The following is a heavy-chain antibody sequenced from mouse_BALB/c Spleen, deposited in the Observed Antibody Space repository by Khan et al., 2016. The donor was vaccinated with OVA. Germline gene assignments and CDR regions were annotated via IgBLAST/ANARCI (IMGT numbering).Heavy chain of an antibody. D-gene: IGHD1-1*01. CDR3: VNHGSSSAWFTY. CDR1: GYTFTNYW. V-gene: IGHV1-7*01. J-gene: IGHJ3*01. Sequence: QIQLVQSGAELAKPGASVKMSCKASGYTFTNYWMHWVKQRPGQGLEWIGYINPSTDYTEYNQKFKDKATLTADKSSSTAYMQLSSLTSEDSAVYDGVNHGSSSAWFTYWGQGTLVTVSA. CDR2: INPSTDYT.